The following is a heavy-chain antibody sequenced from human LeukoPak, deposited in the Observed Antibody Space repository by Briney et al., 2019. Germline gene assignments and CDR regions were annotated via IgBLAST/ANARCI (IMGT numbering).Heavy chain of an antibody. CDR2: FDPEDGET. J-gene: IGHJ4*02. D-gene: IGHD5-18*01. Sequence: ASVKVSCKVSGYTLTELSMHWVRQAPGKGLEWMGGFDPEDGETIYAQKFQGRVTMTEDTSTDTAYMELSSLRSEDTAVYYCATSEYSYGYIPLTYWGQGTLVTVSS. V-gene: IGHV1-24*01. CDR3: ATSEYSYGYIPLTY. CDR1: GYTLTELS.